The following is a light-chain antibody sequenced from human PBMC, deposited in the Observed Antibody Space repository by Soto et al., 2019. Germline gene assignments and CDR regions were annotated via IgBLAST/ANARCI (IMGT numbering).Light chain of an antibody. V-gene: IGKV3-11*01. J-gene: IGKJ4*01. Sequence: EIVLTQSPATLSLSPGERATLSCRASQSVSSYLAWYQQKPGHAPRLLIYDASNRATGIPARFSGSGSGTDFTLTISSLEPEDFAVYYCQQRSNWPPLTFGGGTKVAIK. CDR2: DAS. CDR1: QSVSSY. CDR3: QQRSNWPPLT.